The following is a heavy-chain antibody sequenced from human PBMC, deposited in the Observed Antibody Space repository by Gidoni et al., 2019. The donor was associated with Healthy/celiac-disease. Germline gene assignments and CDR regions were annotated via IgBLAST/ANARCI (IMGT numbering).Heavy chain of an antibody. V-gene: IGHV1-69*01. CDR1: GGPFSSYA. J-gene: IGHJ4*02. CDR3: AMSTTKAGWGYLDY. CDR2: IIPIFGTA. Sequence: QVQLVQSGAEVKKPGSSVKVSCKASGGPFSSYAISWVRQAPGQGLEWMGGIIPIFGTANYAQKFQGRVTITADESTSTAYMELSSLRSEDTAVYYCAMSTTKAGWGYLDYWGQGTLVTVSS. D-gene: IGHD3-10*01.